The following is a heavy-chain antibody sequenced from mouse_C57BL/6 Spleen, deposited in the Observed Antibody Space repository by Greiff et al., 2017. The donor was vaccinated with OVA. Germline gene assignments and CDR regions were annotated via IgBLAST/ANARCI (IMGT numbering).Heavy chain of an antibody. Sequence: DVKLVESGGGLVKPGGSLKLSCAASGFTFSDYGMHWVRQAPEKGLEWVAYISSGSSTIYYADTVKGRFTISRDNAKNTLFLQMTSLGSEDTAMYYCARNGFAYWGQGTLVTVSA. J-gene: IGHJ3*01. CDR1: GFTFSDYG. CDR2: ISSGSSTI. V-gene: IGHV5-17*01. CDR3: ARNGFAY.